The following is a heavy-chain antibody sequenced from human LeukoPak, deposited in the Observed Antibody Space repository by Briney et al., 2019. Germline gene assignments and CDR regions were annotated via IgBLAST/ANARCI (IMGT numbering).Heavy chain of an antibody. CDR1: GYTFTIYA. D-gene: IGHD5-18*01. Sequence: ASVTVSFKASGYTFTIYAMNWVRQAPGQGLEWMGWINTNTGNPTYTQGFTGRFVFSLDTSVSTAYLQISSLKAEDTAVYYCARDGYSGEQDWFDPWGQGTLVTVSS. CDR2: INTNTGNP. J-gene: IGHJ5*02. V-gene: IGHV7-4-1*02. CDR3: ARDGYSGEQDWFDP.